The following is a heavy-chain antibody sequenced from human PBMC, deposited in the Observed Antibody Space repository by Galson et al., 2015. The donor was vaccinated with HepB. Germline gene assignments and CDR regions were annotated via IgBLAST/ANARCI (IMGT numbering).Heavy chain of an antibody. CDR3: ARHPDYGDEPYYGMDV. D-gene: IGHD4-17*01. Sequence: QSGAEVKKPGESLRISCKGSGYSFTSYWISWVRQMPGKGLEWMGRIDPSDSYTNYSPSFQGHVTISADKSISTAYLQWSSLKASDTAMYYCARHPDYGDEPYYGMDVWGQGTTVTVSS. J-gene: IGHJ6*02. CDR2: IDPSDSYT. V-gene: IGHV5-10-1*01. CDR1: GYSFTSYW.